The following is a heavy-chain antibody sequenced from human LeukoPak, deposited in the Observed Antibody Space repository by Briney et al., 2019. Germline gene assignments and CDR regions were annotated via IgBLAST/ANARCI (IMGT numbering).Heavy chain of an antibody. J-gene: IGHJ4*02. D-gene: IGHD2-15*01. Sequence: PSETLSLTCTASGGSISTYYWSWIRQPPGKGLEWIGYIYYTGSTNYSPSLKSRVTISVDTSKNQFSLKLSSVTAADTAVYFCASTQYCSGGSCYPYYFDYWGQGTLVTVSS. V-gene: IGHV4-59*01. CDR2: IYYTGST. CDR1: GGSISTYY. CDR3: ASTQYCSGGSCYPYYFDY.